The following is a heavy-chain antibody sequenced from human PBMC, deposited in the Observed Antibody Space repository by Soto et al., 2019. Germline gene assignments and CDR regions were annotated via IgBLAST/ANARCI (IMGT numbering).Heavy chain of an antibody. CDR3: ARDKASTRDN. J-gene: IGHJ4*02. V-gene: IGHV3-74*01. CDR2: INTDGTTT. D-gene: IGHD2-15*01. CDR1: GFTFTSYW. Sequence: GGSLRLSCAASGFTFTSYWMHWVRQAPGKGLVWVARINTDGTTTNYGDSVKGRFTISRDNAKNTLYLQMNSLRADDTALYYCARDKASTRDNWGQGTLVTVSS.